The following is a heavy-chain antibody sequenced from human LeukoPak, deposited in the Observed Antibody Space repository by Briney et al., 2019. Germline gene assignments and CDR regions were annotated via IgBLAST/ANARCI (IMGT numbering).Heavy chain of an antibody. CDR2: ISYDGSNK. Sequence: PGRSLRLSCAASGFTFSSYAMHWVRQAPGKGLEWVAVISYDGSNKYYADSVRGRFTISRDNSKNTLYLQMNSLRAEDTAVYYCAREADYADYWGQGTLVTASS. D-gene: IGHD4-17*01. CDR1: GFTFSSYA. J-gene: IGHJ4*02. V-gene: IGHV3-30*04. CDR3: AREADYADY.